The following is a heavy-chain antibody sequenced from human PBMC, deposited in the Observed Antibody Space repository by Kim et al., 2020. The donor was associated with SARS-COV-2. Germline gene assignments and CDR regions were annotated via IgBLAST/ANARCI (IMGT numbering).Heavy chain of an antibody. Sequence: GESLKISCKGSGYSFTSYWIGWMRQMPGKGLEWMGIIYPGDSDTRYSPSFQGQVTISADKSISTAYLQWSSLKASDTAMYYCARMVGAVSAGVYYYYYGMDVWGQGTTVTVSS. CDR1: GYSFTSYW. V-gene: IGHV5-51*03. J-gene: IGHJ6*02. CDR3: ARMVGAVSAGVYYYYYGMDV. CDR2: IYPGDSDT. D-gene: IGHD3-10*01.